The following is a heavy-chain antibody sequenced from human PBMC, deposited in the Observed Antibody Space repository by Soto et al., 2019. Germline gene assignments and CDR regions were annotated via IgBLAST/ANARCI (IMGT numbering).Heavy chain of an antibody. Sequence: ASVKVSCKASGYTFTSYAMHWVRQAPGQRLEWMGWINAGNGNTKYSQKFQGRVTITRDTSASTAYMELSSLRSEDTAVYYCARDFRGRSWYLHFDYWGQGTLVTVSS. D-gene: IGHD6-13*01. J-gene: IGHJ4*02. V-gene: IGHV1-3*01. CDR1: GYTFTSYA. CDR3: ARDFRGRSWYLHFDY. CDR2: INAGNGNT.